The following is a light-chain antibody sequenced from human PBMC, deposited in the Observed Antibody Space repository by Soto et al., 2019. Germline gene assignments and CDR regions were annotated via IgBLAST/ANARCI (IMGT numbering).Light chain of an antibody. CDR1: QSISSW. Sequence: DIQMTQSPSTLSASIGDRVTITCRASQSISSWLAWYQQKPGKAPKLLIYKASSLESGVPSRFSGSGSGTEFTLTISSLQPDDFATYYCHQYNSYSWTFGQGTKVDI. CDR3: HQYNSYSWT. V-gene: IGKV1-5*03. J-gene: IGKJ1*01. CDR2: KAS.